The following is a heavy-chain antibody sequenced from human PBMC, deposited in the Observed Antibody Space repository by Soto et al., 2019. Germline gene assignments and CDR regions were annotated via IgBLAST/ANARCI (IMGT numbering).Heavy chain of an antibody. J-gene: IGHJ4*02. V-gene: IGHV4-39*01. D-gene: IGHD1-26*01. CDR1: CGSIGSMSYY. Sequence: LGAPFLTSTVFCGSIGSMSYYRGLIRQPPGKGLEWIGSIYYSGNTYYNPSLKSRVTISVDTSKNQFSLKLSSVTAADTAVYYCARPEGSYVYYFDYWGQGTLVTVSS. CDR3: ARPEGSYVYYFDY. CDR2: IYYSGNT.